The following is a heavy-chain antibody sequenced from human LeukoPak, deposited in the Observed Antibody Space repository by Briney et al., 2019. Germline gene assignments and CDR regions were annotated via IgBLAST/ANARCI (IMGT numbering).Heavy chain of an antibody. Sequence: GRSLRLSWVASGFTFSTYPMHWVRQAPSKGLEWVAVISYDGSNKYYADSVKDRFTISRDNSKNTLYLQMNSLRAEDTAVYYCARGRSAWYEDYWGQGTLVTVSS. D-gene: IGHD6-19*01. CDR1: GFTFSTYP. V-gene: IGHV3-30*04. CDR3: ARGRSAWYEDY. CDR2: ISYDGSNK. J-gene: IGHJ4*02.